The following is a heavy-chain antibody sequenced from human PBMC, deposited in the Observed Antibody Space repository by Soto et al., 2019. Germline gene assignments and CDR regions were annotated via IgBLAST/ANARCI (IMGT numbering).Heavy chain of an antibody. CDR3: ARQRGGSWSGYSDF. CDR1: GGSISSGDYY. CDR2: IYYSGST. V-gene: IGHV4-30-4*01. J-gene: IGHJ4*02. Sequence: SETLSLTCTVSGGSISSGDYYWSWIRQPPGKGLEWIGYIYYSGSTYYNPSLRSRVTISVDKSKNQFSLKLTSVTAADTAVYYCARQRGGSWSGYSDFWGQGTLVTVSS. D-gene: IGHD3-3*01.